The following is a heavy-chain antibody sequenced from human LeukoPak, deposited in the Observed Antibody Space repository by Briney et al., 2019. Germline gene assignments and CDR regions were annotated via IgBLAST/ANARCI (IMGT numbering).Heavy chain of an antibody. J-gene: IGHJ3*01. Sequence: QSGGSLRLSCAASGFTFSNYWMSWVRQAPGKGLEWVTNINADGSGNSYVGSVKGRFTISRDNTKNSLYLEMNSRGGEDTALYYCGADAFNWGADAFDVWGQGTVVTVSS. CDR3: GADAFNWGADAFDV. D-gene: IGHD5-24*01. V-gene: IGHV3-7*01. CDR1: GFTFSNYW. CDR2: INADGSGN.